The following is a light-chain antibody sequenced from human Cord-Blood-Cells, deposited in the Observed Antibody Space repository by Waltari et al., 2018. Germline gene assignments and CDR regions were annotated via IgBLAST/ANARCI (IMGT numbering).Light chain of an antibody. CDR1: QSVSSSY. Sequence: EIVLTQSPGTLSLSPGERATLSCRASQSVSSSYLALYQQKPGQAPRLLIYGASSRATGSPDRFSGSGSGTDFTLTISRLEPEDFAVYYCQQYGSSPVAFGQGTKVEIK. J-gene: IGKJ1*01. CDR3: QQYGSSPVA. V-gene: IGKV3-20*01. CDR2: GAS.